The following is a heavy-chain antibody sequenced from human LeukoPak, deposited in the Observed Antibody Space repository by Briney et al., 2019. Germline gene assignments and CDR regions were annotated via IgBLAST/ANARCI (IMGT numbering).Heavy chain of an antibody. CDR1: GFTFSSYW. D-gene: IGHD4-17*01. Sequence: GGSLRLSCAASGFTFSSYWMSWVRQAPGKGLEWVANIKQDGSEKYYVDSVKGRFTISRDNAKNSLFLQMNSLRAEDTAVYYCARSIGDYESEVFDIWGQGTMVTVSS. CDR2: IKQDGSEK. CDR3: ARSIGDYESEVFDI. J-gene: IGHJ3*02. V-gene: IGHV3-7*01.